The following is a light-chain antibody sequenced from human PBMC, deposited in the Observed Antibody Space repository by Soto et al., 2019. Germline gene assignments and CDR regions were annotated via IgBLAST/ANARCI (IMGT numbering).Light chain of an antibody. CDR2: AAS. V-gene: IGKV1-39*01. J-gene: IGKJ3*01. Sequence: DIQMTQSPSSLSASVGDRVTITCRASQSISSYLNWYQQKPGKAPKLLIYAASSLQSGVPSRFRGSGSGTDFTLTISSLQPEDFATYYCQQSYSTFFFTFGPGTKVDI. CDR3: QQSYSTFFFT. CDR1: QSISSY.